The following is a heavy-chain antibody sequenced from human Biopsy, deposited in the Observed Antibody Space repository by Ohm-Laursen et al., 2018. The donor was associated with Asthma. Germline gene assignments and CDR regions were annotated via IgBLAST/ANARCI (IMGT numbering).Heavy chain of an antibody. Sequence: SLRLSCAASGFTFSNYAMHWVRQAPGKGMEWVGVIAYDGRDKYYAASVKGRFTISRDNSKNTLDLQMNSLREEDTAVYYCVRDGTDDAFDIWGQGTVVSVSS. J-gene: IGHJ3*02. CDR1: GFTFSNYA. D-gene: IGHD1-1*01. V-gene: IGHV3-30*03. CDR2: IAYDGRDK. CDR3: VRDGTDDAFDI.